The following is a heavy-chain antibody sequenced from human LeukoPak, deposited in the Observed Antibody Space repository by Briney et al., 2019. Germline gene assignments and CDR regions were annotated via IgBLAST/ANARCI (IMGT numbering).Heavy chain of an antibody. CDR2: IYHTGST. D-gene: IGHD1-26*01. J-gene: IGHJ4*02. CDR3: ARVRSDSGTYYDDRGAFDY. V-gene: IGHV4-39*07. Sequence: SQTLSLTCTVSGGSISSGSYYWGWIRQPPGKGLEWIGSIYHTGSTYYNPSLKSRVTISVDTSKNQFSLKLSSVTAADTAVYYCARVRSDSGTYYDDRGAFDYWGQGTLVSVSS. CDR1: GGSISSGSYY.